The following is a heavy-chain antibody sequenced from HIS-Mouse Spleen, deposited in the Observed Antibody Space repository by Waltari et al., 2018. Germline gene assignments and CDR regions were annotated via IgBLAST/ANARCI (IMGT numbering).Heavy chain of an antibody. CDR2: IYYSGST. CDR1: CGSITRTSYS. Sequence: QLQLQESGPGLVTPSDTLSLTFTVPCGSITRTSYSWAWIRQPPGKGLEWIGSIYYSGSTYYNPSLKSRVTISVDTSKNQFSLKLSSVTAADTAVYYCAREIPYSSSWYDWYFDLWGRGTLVTVSS. J-gene: IGHJ2*01. CDR3: AREIPYSSSWYDWYFDL. V-gene: IGHV4-39*07. D-gene: IGHD6-13*01.